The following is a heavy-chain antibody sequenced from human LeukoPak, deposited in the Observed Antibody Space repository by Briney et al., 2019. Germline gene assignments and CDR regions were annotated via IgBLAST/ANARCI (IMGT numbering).Heavy chain of an antibody. D-gene: IGHD3-22*01. Sequence: GGSLRLSCAASGFTFISYWMHWVRQAPGKGLVWVSRINSDGTSTNYADSVKGRFTISRDNAKNTLYLQMNSLGAEDTAVYYCGRTSYDSSAYFDYWGQGTLVTVST. CDR2: INSDGTST. CDR1: GFTFISYW. J-gene: IGHJ4*02. V-gene: IGHV3-74*01. CDR3: GRTSYDSSAYFDY.